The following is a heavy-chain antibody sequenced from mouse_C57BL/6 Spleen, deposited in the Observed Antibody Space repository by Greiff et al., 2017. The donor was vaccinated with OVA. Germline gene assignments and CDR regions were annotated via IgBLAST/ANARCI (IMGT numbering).Heavy chain of an antibody. CDR2: ISSGGDYI. J-gene: IGHJ3*01. Sequence: EVQLVESGEGLVKPGGSLKLSCAASGFTFSSYAMSWVRQTPEKRLEWVAYISSGGDYIYYADTVKGRFTISRDNARNTLYLQMSSLKSEDTAMYYCTRERYGSSYGWFAYWGQGTLVTVSA. D-gene: IGHD1-1*01. V-gene: IGHV5-9-1*02. CDR3: TRERYGSSYGWFAY. CDR1: GFTFSSYA.